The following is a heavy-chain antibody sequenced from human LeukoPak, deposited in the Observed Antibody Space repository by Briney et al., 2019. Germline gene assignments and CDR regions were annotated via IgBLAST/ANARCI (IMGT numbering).Heavy chain of an antibody. V-gene: IGHV3-53*01. J-gene: IGHJ4*02. CDR3: ARRGDGGRSFDY. CDR2: IYSVGST. D-gene: IGHD4-23*01. CDR1: GFTLDDYG. Sequence: PGRSLRLTCAASGFTLDDYGMHWVRQAPGKGLEWVSVIYSVGSTYYADSVKGRFTISRDNSKNTVYLQMNSLRAEDTAVYYCARRGDGGRSFDYWGQGTLVTVSS.